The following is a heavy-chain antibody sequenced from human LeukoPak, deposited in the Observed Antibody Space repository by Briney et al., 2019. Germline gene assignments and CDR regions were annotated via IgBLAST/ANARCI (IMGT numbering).Heavy chain of an antibody. D-gene: IGHD3-22*01. CDR3: ASATYYYDGSGYN. J-gene: IGHJ4*02. Sequence: SETLSLTCTVSGYSISSGYYWGWVRQPPGKGLEWIGIIYHSGTTYYSLSLKSRVTISVDTSKNQFSLKLSSVTAADTAVYYCASATYYYDGSGYNWGQGTLVTVSS. CDR1: GYSISSGYY. CDR2: IYHSGTT. V-gene: IGHV4-38-2*02.